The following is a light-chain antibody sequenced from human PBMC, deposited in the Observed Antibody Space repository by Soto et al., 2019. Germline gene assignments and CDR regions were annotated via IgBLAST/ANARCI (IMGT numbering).Light chain of an antibody. CDR2: SGD. J-gene: IGLJ2*01. CDR1: SSNIGRNS. Sequence: QAVVSQPPSASGTPGQTVTISCSGGSSNIGRNSVDWYQQFPGTAPRLLIYSGDQRPSGVPDRFSGSKSGTSASLAISGLQSADEADYYCAAWDDSPNLRLLFGGGTKLTVL. V-gene: IGLV1-44*01. CDR3: AAWDDSPNLRLL.